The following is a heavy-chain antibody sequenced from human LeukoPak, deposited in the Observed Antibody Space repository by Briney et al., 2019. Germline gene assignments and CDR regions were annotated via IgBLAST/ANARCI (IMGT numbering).Heavy chain of an antibody. V-gene: IGHV3-11*06. Sequence: LSLTCAVYGGSFSGYYWSWIRQPPGKGLEWVSSISSSGNYKYYADSVKGRFTISRDNAKNSLSLQMNSLRAEDTSVYYCARVQEVGATTHFDYWGQGTLVTVSS. J-gene: IGHJ4*02. CDR2: ISSSGNYK. CDR1: GGSFSGYY. D-gene: IGHD1-26*01. CDR3: ARVQEVGATTHFDY.